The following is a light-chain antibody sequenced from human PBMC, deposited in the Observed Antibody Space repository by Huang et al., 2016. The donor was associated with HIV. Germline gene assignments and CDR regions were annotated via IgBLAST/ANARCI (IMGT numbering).Light chain of an antibody. CDR2: GAS. CDR1: QSVGSK. Sequence: DTVMTQTPATLSVSPGARATLSCRASQSVGSKLAWFQQKPGQAPRLLIHGASTRATGIPARFSSSGSGTEFTLTISSLQSEDFAVYYCQQYNNWPYTFGQGTKLEIK. J-gene: IGKJ2*01. V-gene: IGKV3-15*01. CDR3: QQYNNWPYT.